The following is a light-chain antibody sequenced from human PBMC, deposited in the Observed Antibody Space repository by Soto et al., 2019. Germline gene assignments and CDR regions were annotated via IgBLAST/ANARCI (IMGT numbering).Light chain of an antibody. CDR3: QQSYSTPPT. CDR2: AAS. CDR1: QSISSY. V-gene: IGKV1-39*01. Sequence: DIQMTQSPSSLSASVGDRVTITCRASQSISSYLNWYQQKPGKAPKLLIYAASSLQSGVPSRFSGSGSGTDFPLTTSSLHPEDFATYYCQQSYSTPPTFAQGAKVEIK. J-gene: IGKJ1*01.